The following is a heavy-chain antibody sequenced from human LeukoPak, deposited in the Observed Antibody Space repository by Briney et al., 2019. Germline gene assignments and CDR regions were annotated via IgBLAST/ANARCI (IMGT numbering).Heavy chain of an antibody. D-gene: IGHD2-2*01. J-gene: IGHJ4*02. V-gene: IGHV3-30*18. CDR2: ISYDGNDK. CDR1: GFTFSTYG. CDR3: AKSTAPAGYYLDY. Sequence: GGSLRLSCAASGFTFSTYGMHWVRQAPGKGLEWVAIISYDGNDKDYADSVRGRFTISRDNFKNTLYLQMNSLRGEGTAVYYCAKSTAPAGYYLDYWGQGILVTVSS.